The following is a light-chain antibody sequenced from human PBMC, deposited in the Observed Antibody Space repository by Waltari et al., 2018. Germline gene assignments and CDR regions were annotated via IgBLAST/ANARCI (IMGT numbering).Light chain of an antibody. Sequence: QSALTQPRSVSGSPGQSVTISCTGTSSDVGGYKYVSWYQQHPGKAPKLMIYDVSKRPSGVPDRFSGSKSGNTASLTISGLQAEDEADYYCCSYAGSLRVFGTGTKVTVL. CDR3: CSYAGSLRV. V-gene: IGLV2-11*01. J-gene: IGLJ1*01. CDR2: DVS. CDR1: SSDVGGYKY.